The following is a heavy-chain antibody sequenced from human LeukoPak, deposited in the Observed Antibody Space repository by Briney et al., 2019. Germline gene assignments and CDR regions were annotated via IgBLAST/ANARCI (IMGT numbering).Heavy chain of an antibody. V-gene: IGHV4-59*12. CDR3: ARRALYYYYYYMDV. CDR2: IYYSGGT. Sequence: SETLSLTCTVSGGSISSYYWSWIRQPPGKGLEWIGYIYYSGGTNYNPSLKSRVTISVDTSKNQFSLKLSSVTAADTAVYYCARRALYYYYYYMDVWGKGTTVTVSS. J-gene: IGHJ6*03. CDR1: GGSISSYY.